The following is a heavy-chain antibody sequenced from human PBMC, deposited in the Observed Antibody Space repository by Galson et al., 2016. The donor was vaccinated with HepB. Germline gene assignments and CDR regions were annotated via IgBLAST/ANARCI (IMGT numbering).Heavy chain of an antibody. CDR1: GFSVNNNY. CDR2: IYIGGDT. J-gene: IGHJ4*02. V-gene: IGHV3-53*01. D-gene: IGHD3-3*01. CDR3: ARVLLHYDFWSGFFDY. Sequence: SLRLSCAASGFSVNNNYISWVRQAPGKGLEWVSVIYIGGDTYYADSVKGRFTMSRDNSKNMLYLQMNSLRAEDTAVYYCARVLLHYDFWSGFFDYWGQGTLVTVSS.